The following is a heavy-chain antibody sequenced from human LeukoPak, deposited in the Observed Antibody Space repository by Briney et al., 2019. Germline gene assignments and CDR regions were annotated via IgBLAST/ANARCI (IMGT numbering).Heavy chain of an antibody. Sequence: SVKVSCKASGGTFSSYAISWVRQAPGQGLEWMGGIIPIFGTANYAQKFQGRVTITADESTSTAYMELRSLRSDDTAVFYCARAGGSYSPSDYWGQGTLVTVSS. CDR3: ARAGGSYSPSDY. D-gene: IGHD2-21*01. J-gene: IGHJ4*02. CDR1: GGTFSSYA. CDR2: IIPIFGTA. V-gene: IGHV1-69*13.